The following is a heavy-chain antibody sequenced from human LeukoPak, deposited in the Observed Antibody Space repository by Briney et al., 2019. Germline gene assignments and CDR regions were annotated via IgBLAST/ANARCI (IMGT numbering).Heavy chain of an antibody. J-gene: IGHJ4*02. CDR3: ARRIRGAPTDY. Sequence: GASVKVSCKASGYTFTTYDLNWVRQATGQGLGWMGWMNPNSGNTGYAQKFQGRVTMTRNIPITTAYMELSNLTSEDTAVYYCARRIRGAPTDYWGQGTLVTVSS. V-gene: IGHV1-8*01. D-gene: IGHD3-10*01. CDR1: GYTFTTYD. CDR2: MNPNSGNT.